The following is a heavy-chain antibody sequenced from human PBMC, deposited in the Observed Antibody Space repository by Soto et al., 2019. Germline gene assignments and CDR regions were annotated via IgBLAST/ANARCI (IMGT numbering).Heavy chain of an antibody. Sequence: ASVKVSCKASGYTFTSYDINWVRQATGQGREWMGWMNPNSGNTGYAQKFQGRVTMTRNTSISTAYMELSSLRSEDTAVYYCARWSINYYDSSGYYPHTDYWGQGXLVTVSS. CDR1: GYTFTSYD. CDR2: MNPNSGNT. V-gene: IGHV1-8*01. J-gene: IGHJ4*02. D-gene: IGHD3-22*01. CDR3: ARWSINYYDSSGYYPHTDY.